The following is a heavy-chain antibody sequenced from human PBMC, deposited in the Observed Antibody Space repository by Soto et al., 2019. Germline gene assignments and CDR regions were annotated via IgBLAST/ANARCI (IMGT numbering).Heavy chain of an antibody. CDR2: INHSGST. D-gene: IGHD6-13*01. CDR3: ASGVAAPSLGMDV. CDR1: GGSFSGYY. Sequence: PETLSLTCAVYGGSFSGYYWSWIRQPPGKGLEWIGEINHSGSTNYNPSLKSRVTISVDTSKNQFSLKLSSVTAADTAVYYCASGVAAPSLGMDVWGQGTTVT. J-gene: IGHJ6*02. V-gene: IGHV4-34*01.